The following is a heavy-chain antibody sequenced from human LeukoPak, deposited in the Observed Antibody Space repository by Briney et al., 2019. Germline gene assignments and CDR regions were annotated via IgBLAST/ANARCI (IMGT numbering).Heavy chain of an antibody. V-gene: IGHV3-21*01. CDR3: ARDTPYLAKDY. CDR2: ISSSSSYI. D-gene: IGHD2-2*02. J-gene: IGHJ4*02. CDR1: GFTFSSYS. Sequence: GGSLSLSCAASGFTFSSYSMNWVRQAPGKGLEWVSSISSSSSYIYYADSVKGRFTISRDNAKNSLYLQMNSLRAEDTAVYYCARDTPYLAKDYWGQGTLVTVSS.